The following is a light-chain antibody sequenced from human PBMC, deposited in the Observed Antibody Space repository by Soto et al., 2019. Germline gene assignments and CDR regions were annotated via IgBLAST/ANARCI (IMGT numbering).Light chain of an antibody. CDR2: DAS. Sequence: EIVLTQSPGTLSLSPGERATLSCRASQTVSSSYLAWYQQKPGQAPRLLIYDASTRATGIPDRFSGSGSGTDFPFTITRLEPEGFAVYYCQQGGSSPRTFGQGTKVEIK. V-gene: IGKV3-20*01. CDR3: QQGGSSPRT. CDR1: QTVSSSY. J-gene: IGKJ1*01.